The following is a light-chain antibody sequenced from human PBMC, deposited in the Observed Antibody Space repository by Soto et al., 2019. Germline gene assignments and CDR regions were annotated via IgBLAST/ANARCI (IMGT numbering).Light chain of an antibody. CDR3: MQVLHIPLT. Sequence: DIVMTQSPLSLPVIPGEPASISCRSSQNLLFSNGYNYVDWYLQKPGQSPQLLIYLASHRASGVPDRFSGSGSGTDFTLKISRVEAVDVGVYYGMQVLHIPLTFGGGTKVEIK. CDR1: QNLLFSNGYNY. V-gene: IGKV2-28*01. J-gene: IGKJ4*01. CDR2: LAS.